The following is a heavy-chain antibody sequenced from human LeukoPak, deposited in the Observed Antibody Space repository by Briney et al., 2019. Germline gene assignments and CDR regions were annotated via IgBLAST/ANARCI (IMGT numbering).Heavy chain of an antibody. CDR1: GFTFSSYG. CDR2: IWYDGSNK. J-gene: IGHJ4*02. V-gene: IGHV3-33*01. D-gene: IGHD3/OR15-3a*01. Sequence: GGSLRLSCAASGFTFSSYGMHWVRQAPGKGLEWVAVIWYDGSNKYYADSVKGRFTISRDNSKNTLYLQMNSLRAEDTAVYYCARGRWTYPPDFDFWGQGTLVTVSS. CDR3: ARGRWTYPPDFDF.